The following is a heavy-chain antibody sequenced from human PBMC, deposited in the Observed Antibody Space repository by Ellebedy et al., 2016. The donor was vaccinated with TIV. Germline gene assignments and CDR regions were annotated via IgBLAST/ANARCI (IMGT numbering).Heavy chain of an antibody. CDR1: GFTFSSYS. J-gene: IGHJ3*02. V-gene: IGHV3-48*04. CDR2: IGSTITTI. Sequence: GESLKISCAASGFTFSSYSMNWVRQAPGKGLEWVSYIGSTITTIYYADSVKGRFTISRDNAKNSPYLQMNSLRAEDTAVYYCARGGGSRLSHSFDIWGQGTMVTVSS. CDR3: ARGGGSRLSHSFDI. D-gene: IGHD3-10*01.